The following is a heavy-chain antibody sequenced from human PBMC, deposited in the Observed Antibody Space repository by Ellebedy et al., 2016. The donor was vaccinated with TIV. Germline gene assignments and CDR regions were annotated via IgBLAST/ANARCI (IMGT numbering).Heavy chain of an antibody. V-gene: IGHV5-51*01. CDR1: GYRFTSYW. CDR2: IYPGDSDT. Sequence: PGGSLRLSCKGSGYRFTSYWIGWVRQMPGKGLEWMGIIYPGDSDTRYSPSFQGQVTISVDKSISTAYLQWSSLKASDTAMYYCARPSSGWYPDYWGRGTLVTVSS. D-gene: IGHD6-19*01. CDR3: ARPSSGWYPDY. J-gene: IGHJ4*02.